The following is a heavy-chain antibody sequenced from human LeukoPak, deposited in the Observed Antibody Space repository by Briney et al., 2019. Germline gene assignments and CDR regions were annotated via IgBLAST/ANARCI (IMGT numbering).Heavy chain of an antibody. J-gene: IGHJ5*02. Sequence: TSETLSLTCTVSGGSISSYYWSWIRQPAGKGLEGIGRIYTSGSTNYNPSLKSRVTMSVDTSKNQFSLKLSSVTAADTAVYYCARVIRTYYYDSSSHYNWFDPWGQGTLVTVSS. CDR3: ARVIRTYYYDSSSHYNWFDP. CDR2: IYTSGST. CDR1: GGSISSYY. D-gene: IGHD3-22*01. V-gene: IGHV4-4*07.